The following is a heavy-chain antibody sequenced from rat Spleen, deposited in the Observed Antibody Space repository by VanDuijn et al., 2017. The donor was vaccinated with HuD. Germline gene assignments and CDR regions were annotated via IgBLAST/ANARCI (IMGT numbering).Heavy chain of an antibody. V-gene: IGHV2-1*01. CDR3: IRDFGDY. J-gene: IGHJ2*01. Sequence: VQLQESGPGLVKPSQSLSLTCTVSGFSLTSNSVHWVRQPPGKGLEWMGGIWDDETTDYNSALKSRLTISRDTSKSQVFLKMNSLQTDDTAIYFCIRDFGDYWGQGVMVTVSS. D-gene: IGHD4-3*01. CDR2: IWDDETT. CDR1: GFSLTSNS.